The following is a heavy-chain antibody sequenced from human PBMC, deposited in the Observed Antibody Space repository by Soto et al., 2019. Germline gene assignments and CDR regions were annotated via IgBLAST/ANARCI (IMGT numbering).Heavy chain of an antibody. V-gene: IGHV1-18*04. CDR2: ISGHNGKA. Sequence: QVQLVQSGAEVKEPGASVTVSCKASGYTFKSYDVMWVRKAPGQGLEWMGWISGHNGKADYAENFQGRVIMTPDTSTATASMDLRGLSYDHTAVYYCGRKGYIGNSAMAVWGHGATVTVS. J-gene: IGHJ6*02. CDR3: GRKGYIGNSAMAV. CDR1: GYTFKSYD. D-gene: IGHD5-12*01.